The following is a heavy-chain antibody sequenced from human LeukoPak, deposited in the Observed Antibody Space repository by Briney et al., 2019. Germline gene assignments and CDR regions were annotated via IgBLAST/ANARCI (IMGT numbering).Heavy chain of an antibody. Sequence: SETLSLTCTVSGGSISSSTYYWGWIRQPPGKGLEWIGSIFHSGITYYNPSLKSRVTISVNTSKNQFSLKLNSVTAADTAVYYCARDLGGEDCTSTSCYFGWFDPWGQGTLVTVSS. D-gene: IGHD2-2*01. CDR3: ARDLGGEDCTSTSCYFGWFDP. CDR2: IFHSGIT. V-gene: IGHV4-39*07. CDR1: GGSISSSTYY. J-gene: IGHJ5*02.